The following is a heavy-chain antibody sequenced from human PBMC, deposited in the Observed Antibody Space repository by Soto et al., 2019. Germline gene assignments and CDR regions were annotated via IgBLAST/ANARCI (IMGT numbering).Heavy chain of an antibody. J-gene: IGHJ6*02. CDR2: IIPIFGTA. CDR3: ATRWVAANYYYYYGMDV. CDR1: GGTFSSYA. D-gene: IGHD2-15*01. V-gene: IGHV1-69*01. Sequence: QVQLVQSGAEVKKPGSSVKVSCTASGGTFSSYAISWVRQAPGQGLEWMGGIIPIFGTANYAQKFQGRVTITADESTSTAYMELSSLRSEDTAVYYCATRWVAANYYYYYGMDVWGQGTTVTVSS.